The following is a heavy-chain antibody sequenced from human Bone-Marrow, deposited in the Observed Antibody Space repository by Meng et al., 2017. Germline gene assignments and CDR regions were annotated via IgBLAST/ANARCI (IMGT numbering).Heavy chain of an antibody. Sequence: GGSLRLSCAASGFTFSSYWMHWVRQAPGKGLVWVSRINSDGSSTSYADSVKGRFTISRDNAKNTPYLQMNSLRAEDTAVYYCARVSPLEQWIGKDAFDIWGQGTMVTVSS. CDR1: GFTFSSYW. V-gene: IGHV3-74*01. D-gene: IGHD6-19*01. CDR3: ARVSPLEQWIGKDAFDI. CDR2: INSDGSST. J-gene: IGHJ3*02.